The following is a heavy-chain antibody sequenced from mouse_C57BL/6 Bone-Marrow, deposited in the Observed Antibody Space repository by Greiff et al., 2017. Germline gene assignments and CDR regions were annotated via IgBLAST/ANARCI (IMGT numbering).Heavy chain of an antibody. Sequence: VKVVESGAELARPGASVKLSCKASGYTFTSYGISWVKQRTGQGLEWIGEIYPRSGNTYYNEKFKGKATLTAEKSSSTAYMELRSLTSEDSAVYFCARHYSNYGAYWGQGTLVTVSA. V-gene: IGHV1-81*01. CDR2: IYPRSGNT. J-gene: IGHJ3*01. CDR1: GYTFTSYG. CDR3: ARHYSNYGAY. D-gene: IGHD2-5*01.